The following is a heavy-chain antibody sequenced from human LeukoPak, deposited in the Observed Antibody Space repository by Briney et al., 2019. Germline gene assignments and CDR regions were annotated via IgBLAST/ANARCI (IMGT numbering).Heavy chain of an antibody. Sequence: GESLRLSCAASRFTFSSYAMSWVRQAPGKGLEWVSAISGSGGTTYNADSVKGRFTISRDNSKNTLYLQLNSLRAEDTAVYYCAKGAGNFDWSYHDYWGQGTLVTVSS. CDR1: RFTFSSYA. V-gene: IGHV3-23*01. D-gene: IGHD3-9*01. CDR2: ISGSGGTT. CDR3: AKGAGNFDWSYHDY. J-gene: IGHJ4*02.